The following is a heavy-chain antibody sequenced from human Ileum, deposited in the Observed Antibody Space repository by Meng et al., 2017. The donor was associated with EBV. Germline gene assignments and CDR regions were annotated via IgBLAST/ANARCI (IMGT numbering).Heavy chain of an antibody. CDR2: ITASGGTS. J-gene: IGHJ4*02. D-gene: IGHD2-2*01. Sequence: LGSWWGFVEAGGSLRLSCAASGFNFNIYAINWVRQAPGRGLEWVSGITASGGTSYYADSVKGRFSISRDNSANTVYLQMNSLRAEDTAVYFCSNLPYTYWGQGTLVTVSS. CDR1: GFNFNIYA. CDR3: SNLPYTY. V-gene: IGHV3-23*01.